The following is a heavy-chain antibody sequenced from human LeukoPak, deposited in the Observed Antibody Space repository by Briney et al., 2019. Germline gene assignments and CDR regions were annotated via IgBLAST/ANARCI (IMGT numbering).Heavy chain of an antibody. Sequence: AGGSLRLSCAASAFTFSTYTMHWVRQAPGKGLEWVAVISYDGNNRYYADSVKGRFTISRDNSKNTLYLQMNSLRAEDTAVYYCARGKVVDIRNYYSNYYMDVWGTGTTVTVSS. CDR3: ARGKVVDIRNYYSNYYMDV. D-gene: IGHD2-2*01. CDR2: ISYDGNNR. J-gene: IGHJ6*03. V-gene: IGHV3-30*04. CDR1: AFTFSTYT.